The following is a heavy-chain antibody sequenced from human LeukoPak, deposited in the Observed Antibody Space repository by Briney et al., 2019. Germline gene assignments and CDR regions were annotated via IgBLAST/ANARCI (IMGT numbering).Heavy chain of an antibody. V-gene: IGHV3-30*18. J-gene: IGHJ4*02. CDR3: AKDRTTYYYDSSGYY. D-gene: IGHD3-22*01. Sequence: GGSLRLSCAASGFTFNSNGMHWVRRAPGKGLERVAVISYDESNKYYADSVKGRFTISRDNSKNTLYLQMNSLRAEDTAVYYCAKDRTTYYYDSSGYYWGQGTLVTVSS. CDR2: ISYDESNK. CDR1: GFTFNSNG.